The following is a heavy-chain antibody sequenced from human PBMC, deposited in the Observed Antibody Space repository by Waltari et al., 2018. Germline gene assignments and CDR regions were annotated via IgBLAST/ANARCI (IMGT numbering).Heavy chain of an antibody. CDR3: ARPSGSYYYFDY. CDR2: IYHSGST. V-gene: IGHV4-38-2*01. Sequence: QVQLQESGPGLVKPSATLSLTCAVSGYSISSGYYWGWIRQPPGKGLEWIGSIYHSGSTYYNPSLKSRVTISVDTSKNQFSLKLSSVTAADTAVYYCARPSGSYYYFDYWGQGTLVTVSS. J-gene: IGHJ4*02. CDR1: GYSISSGYY. D-gene: IGHD1-26*01.